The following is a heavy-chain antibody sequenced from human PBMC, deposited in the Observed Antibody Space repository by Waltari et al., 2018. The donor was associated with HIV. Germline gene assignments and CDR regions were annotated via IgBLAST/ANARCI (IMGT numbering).Heavy chain of an antibody. Sequence: QVHLVQSGAELRKPAASVTVSCKASGSTFTNYGITWVRQAPGQWSGGRGWISGYNGDTKYEKKVRGRVTMTTDTSTSTAYLEMGSLRFDDTAVYYCARDHYYGSSGYYSDYWGQGTLVSVSS. CDR3: ARDHYYGSSGYYSDY. D-gene: IGHD3-22*01. CDR2: ISGYNGDT. J-gene: IGHJ4*02. V-gene: IGHV1-18*01. CDR1: GSTFTNYG.